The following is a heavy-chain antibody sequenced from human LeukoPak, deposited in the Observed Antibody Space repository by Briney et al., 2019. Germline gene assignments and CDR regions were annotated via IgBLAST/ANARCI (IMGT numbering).Heavy chain of an antibody. J-gene: IGHJ3*02. CDR1: GDSVSSSSAT. CDR2: TYYRSKWYN. D-gene: IGHD3-16*01. CDR3: ARVGHPWGIEDAFDI. Sequence: SQTLSLTCAISGDSVSSSSATWNWIRQSPSRGLEWLGRTYYRSKWYNDYAVSVKSRITINPDTSKNQFSLQLNSVTAEDTAVYYCARVGHPWGIEDAFDIWGQGTMVTVSS. V-gene: IGHV6-1*01.